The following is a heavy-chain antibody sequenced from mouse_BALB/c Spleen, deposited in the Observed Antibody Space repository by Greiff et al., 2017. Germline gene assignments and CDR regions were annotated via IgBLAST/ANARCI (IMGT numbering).Heavy chain of an antibody. CDR1: GFDFSRYW. V-gene: IGHV4-1*02. Sequence: EVKVIESGGGLVQPGGSLKLSCAASGFDFSRYWMSWVRQAPGKGLEWIGEINPDSSTINYTPSLKDKFIISRDNAKNTLYLQMSKVRSEDTALYYCARRGYGNYLYWGQGTLVTVSA. CDR3: ARRGYGNYLY. D-gene: IGHD2-10*02. CDR2: INPDSSTI. J-gene: IGHJ3*01.